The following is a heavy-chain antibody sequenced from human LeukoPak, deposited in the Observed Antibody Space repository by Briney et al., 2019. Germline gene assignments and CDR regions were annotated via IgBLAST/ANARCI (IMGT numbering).Heavy chain of an antibody. Sequence: GRSLRPSCAASGFTFSSYGMHWVRQAPGKGLEWVAVISYDGSNKYYADSVKGRFTISRDNSKNTLYLQMNSLRAEDTAVYYCAKIYGSRLEADPTDYWGQGTLVTVSS. CDR1: GFTFSSYG. CDR3: AKIYGSRLEADPTDY. V-gene: IGHV3-30*18. D-gene: IGHD3-10*01. J-gene: IGHJ4*02. CDR2: ISYDGSNK.